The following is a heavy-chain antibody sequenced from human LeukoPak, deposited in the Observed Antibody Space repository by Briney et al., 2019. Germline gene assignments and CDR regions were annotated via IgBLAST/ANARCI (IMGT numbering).Heavy chain of an antibody. V-gene: IGHV3-11*04. CDR1: GFTFDDYG. CDR2: ISSSGSTI. D-gene: IGHD3-3*01. Sequence: GGSLRLSCAASGFTFDDYGMSWIRQAPGKGLEWVSYISSSGSTIYYADSVKGRFTISRDNAKNSLYLQMNSLRAEDTAVYYCASDYYDFWSGHDYFDYWGQGTLVTVSS. J-gene: IGHJ4*02. CDR3: ASDYYDFWSGHDYFDY.